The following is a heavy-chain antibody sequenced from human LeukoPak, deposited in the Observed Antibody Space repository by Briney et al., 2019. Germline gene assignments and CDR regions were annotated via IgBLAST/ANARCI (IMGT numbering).Heavy chain of an antibody. D-gene: IGHD1-26*01. J-gene: IGHJ4*02. CDR3: AKGTQWGQWELPDY. V-gene: IGHV3-23*01. Sequence: PGGSLRLSCADSGFTFGSYAMSWVRQAPGKGLEWVSAISGSGGSTYYADSVKGRFTISRDNSKNTLYLQMNSLRAEDTAVYYCAKGTQWGQWELPDYWGQGTLVTVSS. CDR2: ISGSGGST. CDR1: GFTFGSYA.